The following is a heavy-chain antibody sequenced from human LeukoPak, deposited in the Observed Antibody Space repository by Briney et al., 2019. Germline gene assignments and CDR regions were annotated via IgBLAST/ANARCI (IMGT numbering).Heavy chain of an antibody. Sequence: GGSLRLSCAASGFTFSSYAMSWVRQAPGKGLEWVSAISGSGGSTYYAGSVKGRFTISRDNSKNTLYLQMNSLRAEDTAVYYCAKDQMYSSSGIFDYWGQGTLVTVSS. CDR1: GFTFSSYA. D-gene: IGHD6-6*01. V-gene: IGHV3-23*01. CDR2: ISGSGGST. CDR3: AKDQMYSSSGIFDY. J-gene: IGHJ4*02.